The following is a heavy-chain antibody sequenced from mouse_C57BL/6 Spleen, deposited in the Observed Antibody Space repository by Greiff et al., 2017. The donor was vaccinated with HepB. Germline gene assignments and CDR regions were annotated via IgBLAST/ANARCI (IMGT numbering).Heavy chain of an antibody. CDR2: ISSGGDYI. J-gene: IGHJ2*01. CDR1: GFTFSSYA. D-gene: IGHD1-1*01. V-gene: IGHV5-9-1*02. Sequence: EVKVVESGEGLVKPGGSLKLSCAASGFTFSSYAMSWVRQTPEKRLEWVAYISSGGDYIYYADTVKGRFTISRDNARNTLYLQMSSLKSEDTAMYYCTRDDGSSLFDYWGQGTTLTVSS. CDR3: TRDDGSSLFDY.